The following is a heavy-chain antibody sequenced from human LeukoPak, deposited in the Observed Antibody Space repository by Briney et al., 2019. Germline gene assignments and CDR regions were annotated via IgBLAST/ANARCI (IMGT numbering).Heavy chain of an antibody. CDR3: TAGRSDYFDF. D-gene: IGHD6-25*01. Sequence: SETLSLTCAVSGGSISSSSYYWGWIRQPPGKGLEWIGSIYYSGSTYYNPSLKSRVTISVDTSKNQFSLKLSSVTAADTAVYYCTAGRSDYFDFWGQGTLVTVSS. CDR2: IYYSGST. CDR1: GGSISSSSYY. V-gene: IGHV4-39*01. J-gene: IGHJ4*02.